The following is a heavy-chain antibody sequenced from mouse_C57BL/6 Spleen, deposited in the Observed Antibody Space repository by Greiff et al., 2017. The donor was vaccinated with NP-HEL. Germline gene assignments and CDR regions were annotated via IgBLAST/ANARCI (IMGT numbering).Heavy chain of an antibody. Sequence: QVQLQQSGPELVKPGASVKISCKASGYAFSSSWMNWVKQRPGKGLEWIGRIYPGDGDTNYNGKFKGKATLTADKSSSTAYMQLSSLTSEDSAVYFCAKITTVDDWYFDVWGTGTTVTVSS. V-gene: IGHV1-82*01. CDR3: AKITTVDDWYFDV. CDR1: GYAFSSSW. J-gene: IGHJ1*03. D-gene: IGHD1-1*01. CDR2: IYPGDGDT.